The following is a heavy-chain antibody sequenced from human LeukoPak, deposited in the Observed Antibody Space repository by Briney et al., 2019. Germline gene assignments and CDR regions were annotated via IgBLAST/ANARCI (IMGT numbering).Heavy chain of an antibody. J-gene: IGHJ4*02. CDR3: VRDRTTVTLFDS. V-gene: IGHV3-74*01. Sequence: GGSLRLSCAASGFTFSSYWMHWVRQAPGKGLVWVSRVSTDGNIISYADSVKGRFTVSRDNAKNTVYLQMDSLRAEDTAVYYCVRDRTTVTLFDSWGQGTLVTVSS. D-gene: IGHD4-17*01. CDR1: GFTFSSYW. CDR2: VSTDGNII.